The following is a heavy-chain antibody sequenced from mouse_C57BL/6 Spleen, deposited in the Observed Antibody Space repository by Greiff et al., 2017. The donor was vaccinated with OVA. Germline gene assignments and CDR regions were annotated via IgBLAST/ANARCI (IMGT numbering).Heavy chain of an antibody. D-gene: IGHD1-1*01. CDR3: ARGPFEGTTVVATRAMDY. J-gene: IGHJ4*01. V-gene: IGHV1-39*01. Sequence: EVQLQQSGPELVKPGASVKISCKASGYSFTDYNMNWVKQSNGKSLEWIGVINPNYGTTSYNQKFKGKATLTVDQSSSTAYMQLNSLTSEDSAVYYCARGPFEGTTVVATRAMDYWGQGTSVTVSS. CDR1: GYSFTDYN. CDR2: INPNYGTT.